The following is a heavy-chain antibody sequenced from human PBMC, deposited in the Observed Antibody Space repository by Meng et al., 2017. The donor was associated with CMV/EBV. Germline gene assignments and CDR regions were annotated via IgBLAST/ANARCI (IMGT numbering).Heavy chain of an antibody. Sequence: ASVKVSCKASGYTFIDYGISWVRQAPGQGLEWMEWISAYNGNTNYAQKFQGRVTMTTDTSTSTAYMELRSLRSDDTAIYYCARDRAPIRSGWYGCWFDPWGQGTLVTVSS. CDR1: GYTFIDYG. CDR3: ARDRAPIRSGWYGCWFDP. CDR2: ISAYNGNT. D-gene: IGHD6-19*01. J-gene: IGHJ5*02. V-gene: IGHV1-18*01.